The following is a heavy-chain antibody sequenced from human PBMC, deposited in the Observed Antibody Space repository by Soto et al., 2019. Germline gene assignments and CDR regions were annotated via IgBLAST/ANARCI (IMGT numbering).Heavy chain of an antibody. D-gene: IGHD6-19*01. CDR2: VYYTGST. CDR1: GGSISGSY. Sequence: QVQLQESGPGLVKPSETLSLTCSVSGGSISGSYWSWIRQSPGKGLEWLGYVYYTGSTNYSPSLRSRVSISVDTSKNEFALSLSSVTAADTAVYFCARSVAVPGAHIAYWGQGTHVTVSS. V-gene: IGHV4-59*01. CDR3: ARSVAVPGAHIAY. J-gene: IGHJ4*02.